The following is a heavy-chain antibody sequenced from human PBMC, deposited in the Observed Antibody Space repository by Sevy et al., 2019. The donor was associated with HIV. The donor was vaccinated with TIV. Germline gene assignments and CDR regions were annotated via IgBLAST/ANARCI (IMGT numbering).Heavy chain of an antibody. CDR1: GFTFSSYA. J-gene: IGHJ3*02. V-gene: IGHV3-30-3*01. CDR2: ISYDGSNK. Sequence: GGSLRLSSAASGFTFSSYAMHWVRQAPGKGLEWVAVISYDGSNKYYADSVKGRFTISRDNSKNTLYLQMNSLRAEDTAVYYCARDGGYCSGGSCYIDAFDIWGQGTMVTVSS. CDR3: ARDGGYCSGGSCYIDAFDI. D-gene: IGHD2-15*01.